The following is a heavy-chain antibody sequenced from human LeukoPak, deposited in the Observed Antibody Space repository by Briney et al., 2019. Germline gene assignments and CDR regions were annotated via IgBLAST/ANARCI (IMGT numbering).Heavy chain of an antibody. CDR2: VYYSGST. Sequence: SQTLSLTCTVSGGSISSGDYYWSWIRQPPGKGLEWIGFVYYSGSTYYNPSLKSPVSILVDTSKNQFSLKLSSVTAADTAVYYCARGGDYYSSSWHRVDYWGQGTLVTVSS. CDR3: ARGGDYYSSSWHRVDY. V-gene: IGHV4-30-4*08. J-gene: IGHJ4*02. D-gene: IGHD6-13*01. CDR1: GGSISSGDYY.